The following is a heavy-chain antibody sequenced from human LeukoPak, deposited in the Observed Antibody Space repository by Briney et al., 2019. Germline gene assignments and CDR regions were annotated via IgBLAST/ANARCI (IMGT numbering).Heavy chain of an antibody. J-gene: IGHJ2*01. Sequence: ASVKVSCKASGYTFTSYGISWGPQAPGQGREWRGWISAYNGNTNYAQTPQGRVTMTTDTSTSTAYIELRSMRSDDTAVYYCARAGYYYDSSIWYFDLWGRGTLVTVSS. CDR1: GYTFTSYG. D-gene: IGHD3-22*01. CDR3: ARAGYYYDSSIWYFDL. CDR2: ISAYNGNT. V-gene: IGHV1-18*01.